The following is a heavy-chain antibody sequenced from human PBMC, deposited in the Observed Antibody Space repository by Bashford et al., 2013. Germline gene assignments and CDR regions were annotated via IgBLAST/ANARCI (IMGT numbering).Heavy chain of an antibody. CDR1: GFTFSNAW. D-gene: IGHD1-1*01. CDR3: AKDLVANNWATSFDF. Sequence: GGSLRLSCAASGFTFSNAWMSWVRQAPGQGLEWVGRIKTKIDGSRINYADSVKGRFTISRDNAKNSLYLQMNSLRDEDTAVYYCAKDLVANNWATSFDFWGQGTLVTVSS. V-gene: IGHV3-7*01. CDR2: IKTKIDGSRI. J-gene: IGHJ4*02.